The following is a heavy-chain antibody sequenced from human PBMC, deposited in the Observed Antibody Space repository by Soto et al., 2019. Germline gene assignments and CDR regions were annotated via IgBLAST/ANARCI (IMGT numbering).Heavy chain of an antibody. CDR2: ISAYNGNT. D-gene: IGHD4-17*01. J-gene: IGHJ4*02. Sequence: QVQLVQSGAEVKKPGASVKVSCKASGYIFTTYGITWVRQAPGQGLEWMGWISAYNGNTNYAQKFQGRVTMTTDTSTTTAYMELRSLRSDDTAVYYCARCPVFDYGDYGYFDYWGQGTLVTVSS. CDR1: GYIFTTYG. CDR3: ARCPVFDYGDYGYFDY. V-gene: IGHV1-18*04.